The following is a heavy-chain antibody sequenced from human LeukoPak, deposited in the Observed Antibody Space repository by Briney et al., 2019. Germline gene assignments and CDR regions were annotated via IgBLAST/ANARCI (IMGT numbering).Heavy chain of an antibody. D-gene: IGHD1-26*01. J-gene: IGHJ6*02. CDR1: GFTFNNYW. CDR2: IKQDGSEK. CDR3: AKDKGWGYSAYDCYGMDV. V-gene: IGHV3-7*03. Sequence: GGSLRLSCAASGFTFNNYWMSWVRQAPGKGLEWVANIKQDGSEKYYVDSVKGRFTISRDNSKNTLYLQMNSLRAEDTAVYYCAKDKGWGYSAYDCYGMDVWGQGTTVTVSS.